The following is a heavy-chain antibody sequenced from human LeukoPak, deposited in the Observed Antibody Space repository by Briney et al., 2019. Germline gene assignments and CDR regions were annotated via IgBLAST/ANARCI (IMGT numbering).Heavy chain of an antibody. V-gene: IGHV1-69*13. CDR3: ARDAPDPWYYYYYMDV. CDR1: GGTFSSYA. CDR2: IIPIFGTA. Sequence: SVKVSCXASGGTFSSYAISWVRQAPGQGLEWMGGIIPIFGTANYAQKFQGRVTITADESTSTAYMELSSLRSEDTAVYYCARDAPDPWYYYYYMDVWGKGTTVTVS. J-gene: IGHJ6*03.